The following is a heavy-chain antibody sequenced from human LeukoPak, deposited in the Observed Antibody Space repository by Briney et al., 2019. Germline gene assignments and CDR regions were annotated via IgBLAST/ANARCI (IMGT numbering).Heavy chain of an antibody. CDR2: ISGSGGST. V-gene: IGHV3-23*01. J-gene: IGHJ3*02. CDR3: AKDRITIFSRRRDAFDI. Sequence: GGSLRLSCAASGFTFSSYWMSWVRQAPGKGLEWVSAISGSGGSTYYADSVKGRFTISRDNSKNTLYLQMNSLRAEDTAVYYCAKDRITIFSRRRDAFDIWGQGTMVTVSS. D-gene: IGHD3-9*01. CDR1: GFTFSSYW.